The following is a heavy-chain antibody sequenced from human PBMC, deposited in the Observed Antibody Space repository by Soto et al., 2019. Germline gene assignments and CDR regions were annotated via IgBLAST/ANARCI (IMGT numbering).Heavy chain of an antibody. CDR2: IYYSGFT. V-gene: IGHV4-61*05. J-gene: IGHJ4*02. D-gene: IGHD2-15*01. Sequence: SETLSLTCTVSGGSISSSSSYWSWIRQSPGKGLEWIGYIYYSGFTNYNPSLKSRVTISVYTSKNQFSLKLSSVSAAYTAVYYCGGGGGGPAPFDYWGQGTLVTVSS. CDR1: GGSISSSSSY. CDR3: GGGGGGPAPFDY.